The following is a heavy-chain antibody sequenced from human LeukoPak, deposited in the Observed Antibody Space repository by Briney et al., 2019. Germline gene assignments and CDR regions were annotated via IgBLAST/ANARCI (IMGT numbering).Heavy chain of an antibody. CDR3: AKDWTGTSYYFDC. J-gene: IGHJ4*02. V-gene: IGHV3-30*02. CDR1: GFTFSSYG. D-gene: IGHD3/OR15-3a*01. Sequence: GGSLRLSCAASGFTFSSYGMHWVRQAPGKGLEWVAFIRYDGSNKYYADSVKGRFTISRDNSKNTLYLQMNSLRAEDTAVYYCAKDWTGTSYYFDCWGQGTLVTVSS. CDR2: IRYDGSNK.